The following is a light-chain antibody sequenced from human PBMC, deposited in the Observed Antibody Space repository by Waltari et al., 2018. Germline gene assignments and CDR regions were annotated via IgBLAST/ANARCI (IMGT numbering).Light chain of an antibody. CDR2: WAS. CDR1: QTVLYSSNNKDY. CDR3: QQYYSSPYT. Sequence: DIVMTQSPDSLAVSLGARATIPRNANQTVLYSSNNKDYLAWYQQKPGQPPKLVFYWASTRESGVPDRFSASGSGTDFTLTISSLQAEDVAVYYCQQYYSSPYTFGQGTKLEIK. J-gene: IGKJ2*01. V-gene: IGKV4-1*01.